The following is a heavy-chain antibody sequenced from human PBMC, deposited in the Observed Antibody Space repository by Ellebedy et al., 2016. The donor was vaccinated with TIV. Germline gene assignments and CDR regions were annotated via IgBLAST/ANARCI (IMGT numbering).Heavy chain of an antibody. CDR3: AKDRQVTILEN. CDR1: GFTFSSYG. V-gene: IGHV3-30*18. CDR2: ISYDGSNK. D-gene: IGHD3-3*01. J-gene: IGHJ4*02. Sequence: GGSLRLSXAASGFTFSSYGMHWVRQAPGKGLEWVAVISYDGSNKYYADSVKGRFTISRDNSKNTLYLQMNSLRAEDTAVYYCAKDRQVTILENWGQGTLVTVSS.